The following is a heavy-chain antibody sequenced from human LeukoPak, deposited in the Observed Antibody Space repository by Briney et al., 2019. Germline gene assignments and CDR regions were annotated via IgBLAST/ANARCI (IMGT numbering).Heavy chain of an antibody. J-gene: IGHJ4*01. D-gene: IGHD3-3*01. CDR2: ISYDGSNK. CDR3: AKGLEKGKNMAYFDF. V-gene: IGHV3-30*18. Sequence: PGGSLRLSCAASGFTFSSYGMHWVRQAPGKGLEWVAVISYDGSNKYYADSVKGRFTISRDNSKNTLYLQMNSLRAEDTAVYYCAKGLEKGKNMAYFDFWGQGTLGTGSS. CDR1: GFTFSSYG.